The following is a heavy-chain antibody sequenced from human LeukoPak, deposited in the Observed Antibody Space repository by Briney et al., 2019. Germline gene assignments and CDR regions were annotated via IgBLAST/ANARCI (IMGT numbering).Heavy chain of an antibody. CDR1: GFTFYDYA. CDR3: AKGVYSSGWY. CDR2: ISLNSGSI. Sequence: PGGSLRLSCAASGFTFYDYAMLWVRHAPGEGLEWVSGISLNSGSIGYADSVKGRFTISRDNAKNSLYLQMNSLRAEDTALYYCAKGVYSSGWYWGQGTLVTVSS. D-gene: IGHD6-19*01. V-gene: IGHV3-9*01. J-gene: IGHJ4*02.